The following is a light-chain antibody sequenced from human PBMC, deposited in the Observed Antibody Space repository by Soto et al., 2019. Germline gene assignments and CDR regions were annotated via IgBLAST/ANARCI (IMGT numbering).Light chain of an antibody. CDR1: QSVLYSSNNKNY. Sequence: DIVMTQSPDSLALSLGERATINSKSSQSVLYSSNNKNYLVWYRQKPGQPPKLLIYWASTRESGVPDRFSGSGSGTDFTLTISSLQAEDVAVYYCQQYHTIPYTFGQGTKLEIK. J-gene: IGKJ2*01. V-gene: IGKV4-1*01. CDR2: WAS. CDR3: QQYHTIPYT.